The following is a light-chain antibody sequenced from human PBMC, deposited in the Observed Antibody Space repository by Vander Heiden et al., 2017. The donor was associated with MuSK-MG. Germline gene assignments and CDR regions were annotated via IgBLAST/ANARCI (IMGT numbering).Light chain of an antibody. J-gene: IGKJ3*01. CDR1: QSVRSN. CDR3: QQRRDWPHFT. CDR2: GAS. Sequence: EIVLTQFPATLSLSPGERATLSCRASQSVRSNLAWYQQKPGQAPRLLIYGASNRATGIPARFSGGGSGTDFTLTINSREPEDLAVYYCQQRRDWPHFTFGHGTKVDF. V-gene: IGKV3-11*01.